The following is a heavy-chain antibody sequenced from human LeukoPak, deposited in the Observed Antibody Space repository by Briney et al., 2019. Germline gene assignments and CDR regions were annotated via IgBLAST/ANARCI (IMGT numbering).Heavy chain of an antibody. CDR2: ISSSSSYI. D-gene: IGHD1-26*01. CDR1: GFTFSSYS. CDR3: ARNSGSYYRDGFDY. Sequence: PGGSLRLSCAASGFTFSSYSMNWVRQAPGKGLEWVSSISSSSSYIYYADSVKGRFTISRDNAKNSLYLQMNSLRAEDTAVYYCARNSGSYYRDGFDYWDQGTLVTVSS. J-gene: IGHJ4*02. V-gene: IGHV3-21*01.